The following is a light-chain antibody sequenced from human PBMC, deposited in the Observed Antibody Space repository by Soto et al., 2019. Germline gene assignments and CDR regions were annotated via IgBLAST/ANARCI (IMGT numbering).Light chain of an antibody. CDR1: QSTRNN. CDR2: AAS. CDR3: QQGDSAPFT. V-gene: IGKV1-39*01. J-gene: IGKJ2*01. Sequence: DIQMTQSPSSLSASVGDRVTITCRASQSTRNNLSWYQQKPGKAPNLLIYAASSLPSGVPSRFSGSGSGTDFTLTISSLQPEDFATYYCQQGDSAPFTFGQGTKLEIK.